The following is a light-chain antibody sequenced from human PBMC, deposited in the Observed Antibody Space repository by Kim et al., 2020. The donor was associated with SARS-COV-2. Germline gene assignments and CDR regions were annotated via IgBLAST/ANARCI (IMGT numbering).Light chain of an antibody. Sequence: EIALTQSPASLSLSPGERATISCRASQSVSTYLVWYQQKPAQAPRLLIYDASNRATGIPARFSGSGSGTDFTLTISSLEPEDFAVYYCQQRRAWPLTFGGGTKVDIK. V-gene: IGKV3-11*01. CDR3: QQRRAWPLT. CDR2: DAS. J-gene: IGKJ4*01. CDR1: QSVSTY.